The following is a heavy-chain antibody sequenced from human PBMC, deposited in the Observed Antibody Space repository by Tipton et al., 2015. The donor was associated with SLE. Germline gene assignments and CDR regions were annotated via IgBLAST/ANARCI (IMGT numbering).Heavy chain of an antibody. V-gene: IGHV5-51*01. CDR1: GYSFTSYW. J-gene: IGHJ1*01. Sequence: QLVQSGAEVKKPGESLKISCKGSGYSFTSYWIGWVRQMPGKGLEWMGIIYPGDSDTRYSPSFQGQVTISADKSISTAYLQWSSLKASDPAMYYCARHACSSSCLASLEYFQHWGQGTLVTVSS. CDR2: IYPGDSDT. CDR3: ARHACSSSCLASLEYFQH. D-gene: IGHD6-13*01.